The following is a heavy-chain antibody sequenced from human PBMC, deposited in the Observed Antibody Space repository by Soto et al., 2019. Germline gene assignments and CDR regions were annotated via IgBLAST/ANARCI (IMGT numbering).Heavy chain of an antibody. CDR3: ANTITIFGVVTTWAFDN. CDR1: GFTFSSYA. Sequence: GGSLRLSCAASGFTFSSYAMSWVRQAPGKGLEWVSAISGSGGSTYYADSVKGRFTISRDNSKNTLYLQMNSLRAEDTAVYYCANTITIFGVVTTWAFDNWGQGTMVTVSS. CDR2: ISGSGGST. D-gene: IGHD3-3*01. J-gene: IGHJ3*02. V-gene: IGHV3-23*01.